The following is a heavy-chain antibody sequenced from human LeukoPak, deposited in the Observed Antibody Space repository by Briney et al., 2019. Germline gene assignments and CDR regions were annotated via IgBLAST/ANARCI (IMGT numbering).Heavy chain of an antibody. CDR3: ARGGGGEYSSGWYDY. D-gene: IGHD6-19*01. CDR2: IYYSGTT. J-gene: IGHJ4*02. Sequence: SETLSLTCTVSGGSISSYYCSWIRQPPGKGLEWIGYIYYSGTTNYNPSLKSRVTIPVATTKNQCSLNLSSVTAADTAVYYCARGGGGEYSSGWYDYWGQGTLVTVP. V-gene: IGHV4-59*01. CDR1: GGSISSYY.